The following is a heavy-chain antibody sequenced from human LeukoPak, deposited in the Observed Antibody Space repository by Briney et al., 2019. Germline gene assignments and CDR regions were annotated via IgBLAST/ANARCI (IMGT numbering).Heavy chain of an antibody. D-gene: IGHD4-11*01. CDR2: IYPCDSDT. CDR3: ARDYSDYVGAFDI. J-gene: IGHJ3*02. Sequence: GESLKISCKGSGYSFTSYWIGWVRQMPGKGLEWMGIIYPCDSDTRYSPSFQGQVPLSADKSISTAYLQWSRLKASDTAMYYCARDYSDYVGAFDIWGQGTMVTVSS. V-gene: IGHV5-51*01. CDR1: GYSFTSYW.